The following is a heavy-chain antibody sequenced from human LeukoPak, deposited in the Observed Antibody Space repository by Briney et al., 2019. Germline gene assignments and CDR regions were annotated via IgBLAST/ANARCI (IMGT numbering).Heavy chain of an antibody. J-gene: IGHJ4*02. Sequence: GESLKISCKGSGYSFTSYWIGWVRQMPGKGLEWMGIIYPGDSDTRYSPSFQGQVTISADKSISTAYLQWSSLKASDTAMYYCARRQVEVLRFLEWSFDYWGQGTLVTVSS. V-gene: IGHV5-51*01. CDR2: IYPGDSDT. D-gene: IGHD3-3*01. CDR3: ARRQVEVLRFLEWSFDY. CDR1: GYSFTSYW.